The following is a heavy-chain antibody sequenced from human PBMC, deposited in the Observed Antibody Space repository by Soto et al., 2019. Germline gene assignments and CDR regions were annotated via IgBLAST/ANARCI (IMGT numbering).Heavy chain of an antibody. CDR3: AKSRGDSWTTYYFDN. D-gene: IGHD1-1*01. Sequence: EVQLLASGGGLVQPGGSLTLSCAASGFTFSSNSMSWVRQAPGKGLEWVSGISGRGGSIYYANSVKGRFTISRDNSNDVLYLQIYSLRAEDTAVYFCAKSRGDSWTTYYFDNWGQGTLVAVSS. CDR1: GFTFSSNS. CDR2: ISGRGGSI. V-gene: IGHV3-23*01. J-gene: IGHJ4*02.